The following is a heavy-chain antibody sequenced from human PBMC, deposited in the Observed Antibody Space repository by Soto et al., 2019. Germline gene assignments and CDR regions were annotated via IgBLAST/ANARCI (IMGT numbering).Heavy chain of an antibody. CDR1: GGSISSGGYS. CDR2: IYHSGST. Sequence: QLQLQESGSGLVKPSQTLSLTCAVSGGSISSGGYSWSWIRQPPGKGLEWIGYIYHSGSTYYNPSPQGPVTISVDRSKHRFALKLSSVTAADTAGYYCARGMTTVTTRDYWGQGTLVTVSS. D-gene: IGHD4-4*01. J-gene: IGHJ4*02. V-gene: IGHV4-30-2*01. CDR3: ARGMTTVTTRDY.